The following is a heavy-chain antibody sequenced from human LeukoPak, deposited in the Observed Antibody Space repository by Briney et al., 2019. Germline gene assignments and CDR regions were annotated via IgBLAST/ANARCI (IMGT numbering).Heavy chain of an antibody. Sequence: PSETLSLTCTVSGDSVSSSNYYWAWIRQPPGKGLEWIGSVYYTGSTHYILSLKSRVTIFLDTSKNQFSLNLRSVTAADTAVYYCATQAAGGRLEYWGQGTLVTVSS. CDR1: GDSVSSSNYY. V-gene: IGHV4-39*01. D-gene: IGHD2-15*01. CDR3: ATQAAGGRLEY. CDR2: VYYTGST. J-gene: IGHJ4*02.